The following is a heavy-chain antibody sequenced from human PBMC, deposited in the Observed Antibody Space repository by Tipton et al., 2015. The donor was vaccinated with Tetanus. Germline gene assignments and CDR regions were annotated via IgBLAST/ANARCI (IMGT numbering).Heavy chain of an antibody. V-gene: IGHV1-2*02. D-gene: IGHD3-22*01. CDR2: INPNSGGT. Sequence: QLVQSGAEVKRPGASLTVSCKASGYTFTGYYLYWVRQAPGQGLEWMGWINPNSGGTIYAQKFQGRVTMTRDTSISTAYMELSRLRSDDTAVYYCARDRGDYIYSGMDVWGPGTTVTVTS. CDR3: ARDRGDYIYSGMDV. J-gene: IGHJ6*02. CDR1: GYTFTGYY.